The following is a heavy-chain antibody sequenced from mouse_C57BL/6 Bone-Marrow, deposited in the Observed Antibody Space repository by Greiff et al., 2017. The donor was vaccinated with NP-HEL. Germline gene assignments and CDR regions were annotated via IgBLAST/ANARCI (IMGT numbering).Heavy chain of an antibody. J-gene: IGHJ3*01. CDR1: GFTFSSYG. Sequence: EVQLQESGGDLVKPGGSLKLSCAASGFTFSSYGMSWVRQTPDKRLEWVATISSGGSYTYYPDSVKGRFTISRDNAKNTLYLQMSSLKSEDTAMYYCARPAYSNYLAWFAYWGQGTLVTVSA. CDR3: ARPAYSNYLAWFAY. V-gene: IGHV5-6*01. CDR2: ISSGGSYT. D-gene: IGHD2-5*01.